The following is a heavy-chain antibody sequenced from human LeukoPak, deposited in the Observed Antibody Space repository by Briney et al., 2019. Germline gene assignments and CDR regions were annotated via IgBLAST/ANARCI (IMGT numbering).Heavy chain of an antibody. CDR1: GFTFSSYG. CDR2: ISYGGSNK. Sequence: GGSLRLSCAASGFTFSSYGMHWVRQAPGKGLEWVAVISYGGSNKYYADSVKGRFTISRDNSKNTLYLQMNSLRAEDTAVYYCAKGGYYYGSGSLDYWGQGTLVTVSS. D-gene: IGHD3-10*01. V-gene: IGHV3-30*18. J-gene: IGHJ4*02. CDR3: AKGGYYYGSGSLDY.